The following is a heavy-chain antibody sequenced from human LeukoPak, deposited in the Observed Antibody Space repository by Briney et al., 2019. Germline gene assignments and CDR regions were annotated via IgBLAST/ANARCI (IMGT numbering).Heavy chain of an antibody. CDR2: VDHTGST. D-gene: IGHD4-11*01. CDR1: DDSITMYY. CDR3: ARGRVSSSTWYSTYYYYFYMDV. V-gene: IGHV4-59*01. J-gene: IGHJ6*03. Sequence: SETLSLTCSVSDDSITMYYWTWIRQPPGKGLEWLGYVDHTGSTNFNPSLNGRVSISRDTSKNLFSLRLRSVTAAETAVYFCARGRVSSSTWYSTYYYYFYMDVWGKGTTVTVSS.